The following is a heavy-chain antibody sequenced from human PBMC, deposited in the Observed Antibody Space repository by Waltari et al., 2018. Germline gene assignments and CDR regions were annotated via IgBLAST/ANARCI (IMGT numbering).Heavy chain of an antibody. J-gene: IGHJ4*02. CDR1: GGSISSSSYY. V-gene: IGHV4-39*07. Sequence: QLQLQESGPGLVKPSETLSLTCTVSGGSISSSSYYWGWISQPPGKGLEWIGSIYYSGSTYYNPSLKSRVTISVDTSKNQFSLKLSSVTAADTAVYYCARDPQQLVRGGLDYWGQGTLVTVSS. CDR2: IYYSGST. CDR3: ARDPQQLVRGGLDY. D-gene: IGHD6-13*01.